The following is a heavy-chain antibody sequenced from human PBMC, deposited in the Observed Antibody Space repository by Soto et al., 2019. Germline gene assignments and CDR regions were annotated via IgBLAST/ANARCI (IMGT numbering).Heavy chain of an antibody. V-gene: IGHV4-34*01. CDR3: ARGGPRGSSSWYRGEYNWFDP. CDR1: GGSFSGYY. D-gene: IGHD6-13*01. J-gene: IGHJ5*02. Sequence: SETLSLTCAVYGGSFSGYYWNWIRQPPGKGLEWIGEINHSGSTNYNPSLKSRVTISVDTSKNQFSLKLSSVTAADTAVYYCARGGPRGSSSWYRGEYNWFDPWGQGTLVTVSS. CDR2: INHSGST.